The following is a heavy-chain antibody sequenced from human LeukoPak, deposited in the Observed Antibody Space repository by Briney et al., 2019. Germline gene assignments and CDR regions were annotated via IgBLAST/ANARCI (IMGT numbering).Heavy chain of an antibody. V-gene: IGHV1-18*01. CDR3: ARDIRSSSSYYYYYMDV. CDR1: GYTFTSYG. D-gene: IGHD6-6*01. CDR2: ISAYNGNT. J-gene: IGHJ6*03. Sequence: GASVKVSCKASGYTFTSYGISWVRQAPGQGLEWMGWISAYNGNTNYAQKLQGRVTMTTDTSTSTAYMELRSLRSDDAAVYYCARDIRSSSSYYYYYMDVWGKGTTVTVSS.